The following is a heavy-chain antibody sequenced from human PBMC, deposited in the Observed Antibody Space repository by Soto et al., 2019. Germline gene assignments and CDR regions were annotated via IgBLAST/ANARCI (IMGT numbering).Heavy chain of an antibody. V-gene: IGHV3-30*18. Sequence: PGGSLRLSCAASGFTFSSYGMHWVRQAPGKGLEWVAVISYDGSNKYYADSVKGRFTISRDNSKNTLYLQMNSLRAEDTAVYYCAKDLHVIAVDEDYWGQGTLVTVSS. CDR1: GFTFSSYG. CDR3: AKDLHVIAVDEDY. J-gene: IGHJ4*02. CDR2: ISYDGSNK. D-gene: IGHD6-19*01.